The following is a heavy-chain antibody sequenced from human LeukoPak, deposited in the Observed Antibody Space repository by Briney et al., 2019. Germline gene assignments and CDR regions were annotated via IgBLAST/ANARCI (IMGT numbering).Heavy chain of an antibody. V-gene: IGHV4-59*01. D-gene: IGHD3-22*01. Sequence: PSETLSLTCTVSGGSISSYYWSWIRQPPGKGLEWIGYIYYSGSTNYNPSLKSRVTISVDTSKNQFSLKLSSVTAADTAVYYCARLKVVPWYYDLGGRGTLVTVSS. J-gene: IGHJ2*01. CDR1: GGSISSYY. CDR3: ARLKVVPWYYDL. CDR2: IYYSGST.